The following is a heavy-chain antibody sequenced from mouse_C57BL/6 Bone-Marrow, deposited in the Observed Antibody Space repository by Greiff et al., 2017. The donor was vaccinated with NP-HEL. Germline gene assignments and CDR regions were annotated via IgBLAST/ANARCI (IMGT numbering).Heavy chain of an antibody. J-gene: IGHJ3*01. D-gene: IGHD2-12*01. CDR3: ALSYYSSRWPFAY. CDR1: GYTFTDYD. CDR2: INPNNGGT. Sequence: EVQLQQSGPELVKPGASVKMSCKASGYTFTDYDMHWVKQSHGKSLEWIGYINPNNGGTSYNQKFKGKATLTVNKSSSTAFMELPILTSEDSAVFYCALSYYSSRWPFAYWGQGTLVTVSA. V-gene: IGHV1-22*01.